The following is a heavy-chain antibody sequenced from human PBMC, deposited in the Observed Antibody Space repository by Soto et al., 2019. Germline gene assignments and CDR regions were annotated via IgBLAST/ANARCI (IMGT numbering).Heavy chain of an antibody. J-gene: IGHJ4*02. V-gene: IGHV1-46*01. Sequence: GASVKVSCTASGYTFTIYGISWVRQAPGQGLEWMGIINPSGGNTSYAQKFQGRVTMTRDTSTSTVYMELSSLRSEDTAVYYWARGTLVVVALWGQGTLVTVPS. CDR3: ARGTLVVVAL. D-gene: IGHD2-15*01. CDR1: GYTFTIYG. CDR2: INPSGGNT.